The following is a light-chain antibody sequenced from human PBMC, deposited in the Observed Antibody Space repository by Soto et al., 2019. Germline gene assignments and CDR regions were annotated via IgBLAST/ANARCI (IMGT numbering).Light chain of an antibody. J-gene: IGKJ4*01. CDR3: QQYKSFSLT. V-gene: IGKV1-9*01. CDR1: QGISSY. Sequence: IQLTQSPSFLSASVGDRVTITCRASQGISSYLAWYQQKPGKAPKLLIYAASTLQSGVPSRFSGSRSGTEFSLTISSLQPDDFVTYYCQQYKSFSLTFGGGTKVDIK. CDR2: AAS.